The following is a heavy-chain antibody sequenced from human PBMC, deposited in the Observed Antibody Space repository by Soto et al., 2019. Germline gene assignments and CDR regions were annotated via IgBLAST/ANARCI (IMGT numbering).Heavy chain of an antibody. CDR2: ISSTTNYI. Sequence: GGSLRLSCAASGFTFTRYSMNWVRQAPGKGLEWVSSISSTTNYIYYADSMKGRFTVSRDNAKNSVYLDMNSLSAEDTAVYYCARESGDLTSNFDYWGQGTLVTVSS. D-gene: IGHD3-10*01. J-gene: IGHJ4*02. CDR3: ARESGDLTSNFDY. CDR1: GFTFTRYS. V-gene: IGHV3-21*01.